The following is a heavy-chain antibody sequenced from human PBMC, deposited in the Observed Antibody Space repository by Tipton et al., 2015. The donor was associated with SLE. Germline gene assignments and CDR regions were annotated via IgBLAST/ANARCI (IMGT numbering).Heavy chain of an antibody. CDR2: IYYSGST. J-gene: IGHJ4*02. D-gene: IGHD7-27*01. V-gene: IGHV4-39*01. CDR1: GGSFSSYY. CDR3: ATILTGDYYFDY. Sequence: GLVKPSETLSLTCAVYGGSFSSYYWGWIRQPPGKGLEWIGSIYYSGSTYYNPSLKSRVTISVDTSKNQFSLKLSSVTAADTAVYYCATILTGDYYFDYWGQGTLVTVSS.